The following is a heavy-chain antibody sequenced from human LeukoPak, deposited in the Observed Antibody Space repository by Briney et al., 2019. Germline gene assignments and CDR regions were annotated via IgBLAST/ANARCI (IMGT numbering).Heavy chain of an antibody. CDR1: GFTFSSYA. Sequence: GGSLRLSCAASGFTFSSYAMSWVRQAPGKGLEWVSAISGSGGSTYYADSVKGRFTISRDNSKNTLYLQMNSLRAEDTAVYYCAKVRYDSSGYQSPYFDYWGQGILVTVSS. D-gene: IGHD3-22*01. CDR2: ISGSGGST. CDR3: AKVRYDSSGYQSPYFDY. J-gene: IGHJ4*02. V-gene: IGHV3-23*01.